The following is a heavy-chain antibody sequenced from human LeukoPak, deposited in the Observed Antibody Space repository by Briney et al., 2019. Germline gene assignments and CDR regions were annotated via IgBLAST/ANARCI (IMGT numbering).Heavy chain of an antibody. CDR2: ISGSGGRT. CDR3: AKVETSGGANCYALDY. J-gene: IGHJ4*02. CDR1: GFTFSSYA. D-gene: IGHD2-2*01. Sequence: GGSLRLSCAVSGFTFSSYAMSWVRQAPGKGLEWVSAISGSGGRTYYADSVKGRFTISRDNSKNTLYLQMNSLRVEDTAVYYCAKVETSGGANCYALDYWGQGTLVTVSS. V-gene: IGHV3-23*01.